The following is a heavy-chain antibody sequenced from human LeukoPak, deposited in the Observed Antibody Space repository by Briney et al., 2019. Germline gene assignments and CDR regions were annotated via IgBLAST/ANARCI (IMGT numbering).Heavy chain of an antibody. D-gene: IGHD6-19*01. CDR3: ASNLKRLAHVLYFDY. CDR2: ISGSGGST. J-gene: IGHJ4*02. Sequence: GGSLRLSCAASGFTFSSYAMSWVRQAPGKGLEWVSAISGSGGSTYYADSVKGRFTISRDNSKNTLYLQMNSLRAEDTAVYYCASNLKRLAHVLYFDYWGQGTLVTVSS. CDR1: GFTFSSYA. V-gene: IGHV3-23*01.